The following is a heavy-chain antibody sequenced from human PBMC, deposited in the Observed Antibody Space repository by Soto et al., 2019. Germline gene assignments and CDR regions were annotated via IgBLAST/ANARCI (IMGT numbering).Heavy chain of an antibody. V-gene: IGHV3-30*03. CDR2: ISYDGSNK. CDR1: GFTFSSYG. D-gene: IGHD5-18*01. Sequence: QVQLVESGGGVVQPGRSLRLSCAASGFTFSSYGMHWVRQAPGKGLEWVAVISYDGSNKYYADSVKGRFTISRDNSKNTLDLRMNSLRAEDTAVYYCVSSYGSIHFDYWGQGTLVTVSS. CDR3: VSSYGSIHFDY. J-gene: IGHJ4*02.